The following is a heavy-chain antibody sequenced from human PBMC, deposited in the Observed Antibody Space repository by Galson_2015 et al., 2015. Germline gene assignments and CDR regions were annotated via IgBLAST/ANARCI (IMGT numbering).Heavy chain of an antibody. CDR2: ISWNSGKI. CDR3: VRDAIRPTLVNSWFHP. V-gene: IGHV3-9*01. Sequence: SLRLSCAASGFTFDNYAMHWVQQVPGKGLEWVSGISWNSGKIDYADSVKGRFTISRDNAKNFLYLQMNSLRADDTALYYCVRDAIRPTLVNSWFHPWGQGTLVTVSS. CDR1: GFTFDNYA. D-gene: IGHD2/OR15-2a*01. J-gene: IGHJ5*02.